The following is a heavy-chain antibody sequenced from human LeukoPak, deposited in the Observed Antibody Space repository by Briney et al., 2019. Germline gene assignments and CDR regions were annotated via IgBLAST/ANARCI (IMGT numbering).Heavy chain of an antibody. CDR1: GFTFSSYA. CDR2: ISGSGGNT. V-gene: IGHV3-23*01. CDR3: AKDGAYNSVWFPNDY. J-gene: IGHJ4*02. Sequence: GGSLRLSCAASGFTFSSYAMSWVRQAPGKGLEWVSAISGSGGNTYHADSVKGRFTISRDNSRNTLHLQMTSLRAEDTAVYYCAKDGAYNSVWFPNDYWGQGTLVTVSS. D-gene: IGHD6-19*01.